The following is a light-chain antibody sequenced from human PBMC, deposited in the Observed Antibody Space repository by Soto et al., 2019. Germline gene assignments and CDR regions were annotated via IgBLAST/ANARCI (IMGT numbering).Light chain of an antibody. V-gene: IGLV2-8*01. CDR2: EVN. CDR1: SRDVGGYKY. Sequence: QSVLTQPPSASGSPGQSVTISCTGTSRDVGGYKYVSWYQQHPGKAPKLMIFEVNNRPSGVPDRFSGSKSGNTASLTVSGLLAEDEADYYCSSYAGSNNLGVFGTGTKLTVL. CDR3: SSYAGSNNLGV. J-gene: IGLJ1*01.